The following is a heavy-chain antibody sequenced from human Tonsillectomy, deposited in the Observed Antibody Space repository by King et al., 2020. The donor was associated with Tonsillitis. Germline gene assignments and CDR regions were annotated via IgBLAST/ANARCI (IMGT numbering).Heavy chain of an antibody. CDR3: ARDGRYSSGFYMDV. J-gene: IGHJ6*03. D-gene: IGHD6-19*01. CDR1: GGSISSYY. V-gene: IGHV4-59*01. Sequence: QLQESGPGLVKPSETLSLTCTVSGGSISSYYWSWIRQPPGKGLEWIGYIYYSGSTNYNPSLKSRVTISVDTSKNQFSLKLSSVTAADTAVYYCARDGRYSSGFYMDVWGKGTTVTVSS. CDR2: IYYSGST.